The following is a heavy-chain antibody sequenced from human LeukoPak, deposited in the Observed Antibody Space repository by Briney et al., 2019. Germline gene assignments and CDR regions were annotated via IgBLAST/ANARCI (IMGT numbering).Heavy chain of an antibody. V-gene: IGHV1-3*01. CDR3: ARAGYCSGGSCYSNWFDP. D-gene: IGHD2-15*01. Sequence: GASVKVSCKASGYTCTSYDMYYVRQAAGQRLDWMGWINSGNGNTKYSQKFQGRVTITRDTSASTAYMELSSLRSEDTAVYYCARAGYCSGGSCYSNWFDPWGQGTLVTVSS. J-gene: IGHJ5*02. CDR2: INSGNGNT. CDR1: GYTCTSYD.